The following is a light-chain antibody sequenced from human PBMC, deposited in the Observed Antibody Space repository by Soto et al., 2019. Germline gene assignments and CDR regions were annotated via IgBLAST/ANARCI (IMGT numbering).Light chain of an antibody. V-gene: IGLV2-14*01. Sequence: QSPLTQPASVSGTPGQSITISCTGTSSDVGGYNYVSWYQQHPGKAPKLMIYDVSNRPSGVSNRFSGSKSGNTASLTISGLQAEDEADYYCSSYTSSSTLRVFGGGTKLTV. J-gene: IGLJ2*01. CDR3: SSYTSSSTLRV. CDR2: DVS. CDR1: SSDVGGYNY.